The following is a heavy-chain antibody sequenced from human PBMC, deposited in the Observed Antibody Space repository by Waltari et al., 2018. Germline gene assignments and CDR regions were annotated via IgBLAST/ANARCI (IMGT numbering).Heavy chain of an antibody. D-gene: IGHD5-18*01. J-gene: IGHJ4*02. CDR1: GFTFSSYS. CDR2: ISSGGNNI. Sequence: EVQLVESGGDLVKPGGSLRLSCAASGFTFSSYSMNWVRQVPGKGLECVSFISSGGNNIYYADSVKGRFTISRDNAKNSLYLQMNSLRVDDTAVYYCARIDGYNPDYWGQGTLVTVSS. CDR3: ARIDGYNPDY. V-gene: IGHV3-21*01.